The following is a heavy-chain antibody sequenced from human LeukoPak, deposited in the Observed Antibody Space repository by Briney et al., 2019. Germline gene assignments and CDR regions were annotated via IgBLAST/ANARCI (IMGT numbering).Heavy chain of an antibody. CDR3: ASGRFDY. CDR1: GGSISSSSYS. CDR2: IYYSGST. J-gene: IGHJ4*02. Sequence: PSETLSLTCTVSGGSISSSSYSWGWIRQPPGKGLEWIGSIYYSGSTYYNPSLKSRVTISVDTSKNQFSLKLSSVTAADTAVYYCASGRFDYWGQGTLVTVSS. V-gene: IGHV4-39*01.